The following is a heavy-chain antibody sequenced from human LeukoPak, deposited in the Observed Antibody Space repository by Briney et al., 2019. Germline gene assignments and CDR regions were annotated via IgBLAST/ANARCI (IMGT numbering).Heavy chain of an antibody. CDR3: ARESPSAVGGHCFDY. Sequence: GGSLGLSCAASGFTFSNYEMHWVRQAPGKGLGWVSYITRGSSTRYYADSVKGRFTISRDNAKNSLYLQMNSLRVEDTALYYCARESPSAVGGHCFDYWGRGSLVTVSS. D-gene: IGHD1-26*01. CDR2: ITRGSSTR. CDR1: GFTFSNYE. V-gene: IGHV3-48*03. J-gene: IGHJ4*02.